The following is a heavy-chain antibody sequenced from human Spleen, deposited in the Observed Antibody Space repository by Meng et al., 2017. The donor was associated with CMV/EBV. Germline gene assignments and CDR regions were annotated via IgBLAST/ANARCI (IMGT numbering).Heavy chain of an antibody. Sequence: YTFTRHYIHWVRQAPVHGLEWMAVIMPGGGSTTYAQKFQGRVTLTRDMSTSTVYMELSSLRSEDTAVYYCARDQIAVSGLSYYFDFWGQGTLVTVSS. CDR3: ARDQIAVSGLSYYFDF. CDR2: IMPGGGST. D-gene: IGHD6-19*01. V-gene: IGHV1-46*01. J-gene: IGHJ4*02. CDR1: YTFTRHY.